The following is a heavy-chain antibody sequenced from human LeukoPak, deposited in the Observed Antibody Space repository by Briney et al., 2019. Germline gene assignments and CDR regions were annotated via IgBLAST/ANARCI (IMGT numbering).Heavy chain of an antibody. D-gene: IGHD3-9*01. CDR3: ARSPSRYFDWSSGDQGFDP. Sequence: GGSLKLSCAASGFIFSDSAMHWVRQTSGKGLEWVGRIRSEAYTYATAYAASVEGRFTISRDDSKNTAYLQMNSLKTEDTAVYYCARSPSRYFDWSSGDQGFDPWGQGTLVTVSS. V-gene: IGHV3-73*01. J-gene: IGHJ5*02. CDR2: IRSEAYTYAT. CDR1: GFIFSDSA.